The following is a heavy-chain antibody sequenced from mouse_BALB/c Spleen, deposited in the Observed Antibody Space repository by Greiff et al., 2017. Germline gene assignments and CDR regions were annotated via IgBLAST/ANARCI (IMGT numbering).Heavy chain of an antibody. CDR2: IRNKANGYTT. J-gene: IGHJ4*01. Sequence: EVQGVESGGGLVQPGGSLRLSCATSGFTFTDYYMSWVRQPPGKALEWLGFIRNKANGYTTEYSASVKGRFTISRDNSQSILYLQMNTLRAEDSATYYCARYSPYYAMDYWGQGTSVTVSS. CDR3: ARYSPYYAMDY. CDR1: GFTFTDYY. V-gene: IGHV7-3*02.